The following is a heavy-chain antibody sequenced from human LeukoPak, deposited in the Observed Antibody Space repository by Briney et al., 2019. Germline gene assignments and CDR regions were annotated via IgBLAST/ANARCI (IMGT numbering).Heavy chain of an antibody. D-gene: IGHD3-22*01. J-gene: IGHJ6*02. CDR2: INDDGSNT. Sequence: PGGSLRLSCAASGFTFSRHWMHWVRQGPGKGLVWVSRINDDGSNTAYADSVKGRFTVSRDNAKNTLYLQMNSLRAEDTAVYFCARDGSHYYDSSGPRGMDVWGQGTTVTVSS. CDR3: ARDGSHYYDSSGPRGMDV. V-gene: IGHV3-74*01. CDR1: GFTFSRHW.